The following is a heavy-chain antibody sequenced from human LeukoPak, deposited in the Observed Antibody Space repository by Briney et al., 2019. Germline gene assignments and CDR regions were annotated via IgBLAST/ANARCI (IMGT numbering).Heavy chain of an antibody. CDR3: AIGSYCSGGSCYPLFDY. V-gene: IGHV3-33*08. CDR1: GFTFSSYA. CDR2: IWYDGSNK. J-gene: IGHJ4*02. D-gene: IGHD2-15*01. Sequence: GGSLRLSCAASGFTFSSYAMHWVRQAPGKGLEWVAVIWYDGSNKYYADSVKGRFTISRDNSKNTLYLQMNSLRAEDTAVYYCAIGSYCSGGSCYPLFDYWGRGTLVTVSS.